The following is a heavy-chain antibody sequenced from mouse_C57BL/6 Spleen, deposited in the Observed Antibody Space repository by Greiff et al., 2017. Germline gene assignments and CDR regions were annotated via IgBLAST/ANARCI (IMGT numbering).Heavy chain of an antibody. Sequence: EVMLVESGAELVKPGASVKLSCTASGFNIKDYYMHWVKQRTEQGLEWIGRIDPEDGETKYAPKFQGKATITADTSSNTAYLQLSSLTSEDTAVYYCASYGSSSDWYFDVWGTGTTVTVSS. CDR2: IDPEDGET. CDR3: ASYGSSSDWYFDV. V-gene: IGHV14-2*01. J-gene: IGHJ1*03. D-gene: IGHD1-1*01. CDR1: GFNIKDYY.